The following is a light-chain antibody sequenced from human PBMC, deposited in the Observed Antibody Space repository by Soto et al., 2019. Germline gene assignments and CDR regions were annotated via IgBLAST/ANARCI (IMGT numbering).Light chain of an antibody. Sequence: QLVLTQSPSASASLGASVKLTCTLSSGHSNYVIAWHQQQPEKGPRYLMKLNSDGRHSKGDGIPDRFSGSSSGAERYLTISSLQSEDEADYYCQTWGATIVVFGGGTKLTVL. J-gene: IGLJ2*01. CDR1: SGHSNYV. CDR3: QTWGATIVV. V-gene: IGLV4-69*01. CDR2: LNSDGRH.